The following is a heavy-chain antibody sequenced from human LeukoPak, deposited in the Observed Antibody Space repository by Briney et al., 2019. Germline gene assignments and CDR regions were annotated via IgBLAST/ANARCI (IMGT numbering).Heavy chain of an antibody. Sequence: GGSPRLSCAASGFTFDDYTMHWVRQAPGKGLEWVSLISWDGGSTYYADSVKGRFTISRDNSKNSLYLQMNSLRTEDTALYYCAKDYGSGIYYMDVWGKGTTVTVSS. CDR3: AKDYGSGIYYMDV. D-gene: IGHD3-10*01. CDR2: ISWDGGST. V-gene: IGHV3-43*01. CDR1: GFTFDDYT. J-gene: IGHJ6*03.